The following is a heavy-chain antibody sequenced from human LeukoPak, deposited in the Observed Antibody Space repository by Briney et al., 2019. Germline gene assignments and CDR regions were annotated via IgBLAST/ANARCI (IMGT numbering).Heavy chain of an antibody. V-gene: IGHV3-53*01. Sequence: GGSLRLSCTVSGFTVSTNSMSWVRQAPGKGLEWVSFIYSDNTHYSDSVKGRFTISRDNSKNTLYLQMNSLRAEDTAVYYCARRTGAYSHPYDYWGQGTLVTVSS. CDR2: IYSDNT. CDR1: GFTVSTNS. J-gene: IGHJ4*02. D-gene: IGHD4/OR15-4a*01. CDR3: ARRTGAYSHPYDY.